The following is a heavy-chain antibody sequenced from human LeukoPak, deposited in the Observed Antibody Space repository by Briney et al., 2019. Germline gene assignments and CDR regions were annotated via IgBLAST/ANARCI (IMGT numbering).Heavy chain of an antibody. CDR1: GFTFDNYA. CDR2: ISNDGTNK. D-gene: IGHD1-26*01. J-gene: IGHJ3*02. V-gene: IGHV3-30-3*01. Sequence: GGSLRLSCAASGFTFDNYAMHWVRQAPGKGLGWVALISNDGTNKYYADSVKGRFTMSRDNSKSTVYLQVNSLRAEDTAVYYCAVGLTIWGQGTMVTVSS. CDR3: AVGLTI.